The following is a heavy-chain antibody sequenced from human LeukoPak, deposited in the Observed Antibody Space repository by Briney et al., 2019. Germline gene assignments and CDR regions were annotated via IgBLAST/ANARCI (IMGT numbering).Heavy chain of an antibody. D-gene: IGHD4-17*01. J-gene: IGHJ4*02. Sequence: SETLSLTCAVYGGSFSGYYWSWIRQPPGKGLEWIGEINHSGSTNYNPSPKSRVTISVDTSKNQFSLKLSSVTAADTAVYYCARGYGDYESHFDYWGQGTLVTVSS. CDR1: GGSFSGYY. CDR2: INHSGST. CDR3: ARGYGDYESHFDY. V-gene: IGHV4-34*01.